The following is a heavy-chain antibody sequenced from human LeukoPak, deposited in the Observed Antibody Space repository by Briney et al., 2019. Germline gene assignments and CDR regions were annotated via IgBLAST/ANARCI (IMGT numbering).Heavy chain of an antibody. V-gene: IGHV3-33*01. CDR1: GLTFSSYG. CDR2: IWYDGSNK. D-gene: IGHD3-9*01. CDR3: ARDGGNYDILTGYYLFDY. J-gene: IGHJ4*02. Sequence: PGRSLRLSCAASGLTFSSYGMHWVRQAPGKGLGWVAVIWYDGSNKYYADSVKGRFTISRDNSKNTLYLQMNSLRAEDTAVYYCARDGGNYDILTGYYLFDYWGQGTLVTVSS.